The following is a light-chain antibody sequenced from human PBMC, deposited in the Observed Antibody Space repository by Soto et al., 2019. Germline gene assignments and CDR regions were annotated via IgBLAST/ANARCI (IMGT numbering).Light chain of an antibody. J-gene: IGLJ3*02. CDR1: SSDVGGYNY. CDR2: EVS. CDR3: GSYTSSSTRE. Sequence: QSALTQPASVSGAPGQSITISCTGTSSDVGGYNYVSWYQQHPGKAPQLMIYEVSNRPSGVSNRVSGSKSGNTASLTISGLQAEDEADYYCGSYTSSSTREFGGGTKLTLL. V-gene: IGLV2-14*01.